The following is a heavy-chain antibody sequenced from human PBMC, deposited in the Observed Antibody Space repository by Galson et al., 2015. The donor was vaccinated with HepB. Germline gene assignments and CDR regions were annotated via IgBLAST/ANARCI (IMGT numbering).Heavy chain of an antibody. CDR2: TYYRSKWYY. J-gene: IGHJ6*02. CDR3: AYGFDV. CDR1: GDSVSATSAA. Sequence: CAISGDSVSATSAAWNWIRQSPSRGFERLGRTYYRSKWYYDYAESVKGRININPDTSRNQFSLQLNSVTPEDTAVYYCAYGFDVWGPGTTVTVSS. V-gene: IGHV6-1*01.